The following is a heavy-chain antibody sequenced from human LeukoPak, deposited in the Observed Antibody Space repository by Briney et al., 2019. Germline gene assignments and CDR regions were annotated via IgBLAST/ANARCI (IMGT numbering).Heavy chain of an antibody. J-gene: IGHJ6*02. V-gene: IGHV3-53*01. D-gene: IGHD3-10*01. CDR1: GFTVSNNY. CDR3: ARADYYSSGTYWGSDYYYYGMDV. Sequence: GGSLRLSCAASGFTVSNNYMSWVRQAPGKGLEWVSVIYSGGSTYYADSVWGRFTVSRENSKNTLYLQMNSLRAEDSAVYYCARADYYSSGTYWGSDYYYYGMDVWGQGTTVTVSS. CDR2: IYSGGST.